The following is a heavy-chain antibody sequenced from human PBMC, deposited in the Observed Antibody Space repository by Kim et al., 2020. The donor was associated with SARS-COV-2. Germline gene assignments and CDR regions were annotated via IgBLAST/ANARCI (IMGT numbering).Heavy chain of an antibody. J-gene: IGHJ4*02. Sequence: GGSLRLSCAASGFTFSSYATHWVRQAPGKGLEWVAIISYDGSEKYYADSVKGRFTISRDNIENTLYLQMSSLTTEDTAVYFCAREMQQLVSWGQGTLVTVSS. CDR1: GFTFSSYA. D-gene: IGHD6-13*01. CDR3: AREMQQLVS. V-gene: IGHV3-30*04. CDR2: ISYDGSEK.